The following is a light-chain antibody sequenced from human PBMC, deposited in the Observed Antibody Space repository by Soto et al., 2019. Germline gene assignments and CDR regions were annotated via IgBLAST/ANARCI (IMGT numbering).Light chain of an antibody. CDR1: QSVRSN. J-gene: IGKJ1*01. V-gene: IGKV3-15*01. CDR3: QHYNKYSQT. CDR2: AAS. Sequence: CPLTLTESPAELATLSFRASQSVRSNLAWYQQRPGQAPRLLIYAASTMATGIPARFSGSGSGTEFTLTIDSLQSEDFAIYYCQHYNKYSQTFGQGTKVDIK.